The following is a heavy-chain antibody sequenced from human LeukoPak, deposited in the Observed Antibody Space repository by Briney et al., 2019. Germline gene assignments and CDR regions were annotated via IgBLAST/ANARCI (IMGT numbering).Heavy chain of an antibody. CDR1: GFTFSSYA. J-gene: IGHJ5*02. V-gene: IGHV3-23*01. Sequence: GGSLRLSCAASGFTFSSYAMSWVRQAPGKGLEWVSAISGSGGSTYYADSVKGRFTISSDNSKNTLYLQMNSLRAEDTAVYYCAKDSVVVPAGWFDPWGQGTLVTVSS. CDR3: AKDSVVVPAGWFDP. CDR2: ISGSGGST. D-gene: IGHD2-2*01.